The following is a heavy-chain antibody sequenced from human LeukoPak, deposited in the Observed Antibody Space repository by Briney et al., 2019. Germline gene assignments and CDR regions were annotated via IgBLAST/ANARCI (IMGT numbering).Heavy chain of an antibody. CDR2: INPNSSGT. CDR3: ARGEEAGSWYGQGY. V-gene: IGHV1-2*02. CDR1: GYTFTGYF. D-gene: IGHD6-13*01. Sequence: ASVRASCKASGYTFTGYFMHRVGQAPGHRLKCMGWINPNSSGTNYAQKLQGRVTMTRDTSISTAYMELRRLRSDDAAVYYWARGEEAGSWYGQGYWGQGTLVTVSS. J-gene: IGHJ4*02.